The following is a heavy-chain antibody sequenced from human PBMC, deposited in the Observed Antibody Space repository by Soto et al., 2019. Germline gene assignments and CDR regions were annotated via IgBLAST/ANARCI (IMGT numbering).Heavy chain of an antibody. Sequence: GGSLRLSCAASGFTFSSYAMSWVRQAPGKGLEWVSAISGSGGSTYYADSVKGRFTISRDNSKNTLYLQMNSLRAEDTAVYYCAKDIRRDGGSSSPLFDYWGQGTLVTVSS. CDR2: ISGSGGST. D-gene: IGHD6-13*01. V-gene: IGHV3-23*01. CDR3: AKDIRRDGGSSSPLFDY. J-gene: IGHJ4*02. CDR1: GFTFSSYA.